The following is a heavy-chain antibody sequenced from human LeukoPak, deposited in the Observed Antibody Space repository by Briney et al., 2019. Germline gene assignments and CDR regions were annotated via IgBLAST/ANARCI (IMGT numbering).Heavy chain of an antibody. Sequence: GASVKVSCKASGGTFSSYAISWVRQALGQGLEWMGRIIPIFGTANYAQKFQGRVTITTDESTSTAYMELSSLRSEDTAVYYCARLSCGGDCRRFDYWGQGTLVTVSS. CDR1: GGTFSSYA. CDR2: IIPIFGTA. D-gene: IGHD2-21*02. V-gene: IGHV1-69*05. J-gene: IGHJ4*02. CDR3: ARLSCGGDCRRFDY.